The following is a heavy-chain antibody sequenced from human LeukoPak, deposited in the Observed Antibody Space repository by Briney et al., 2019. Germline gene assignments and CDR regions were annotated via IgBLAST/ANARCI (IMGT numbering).Heavy chain of an antibody. CDR2: IYYSGST. D-gene: IGHD1-7*01. Sequence: PSETLSLTCTVSGGSISSYYWSWIRQPPGKGLEWIGYIYYSGSTSYNPSLKSRVTISVDTSKNQFSLKLSSVTAADTAVYYCARSGWGTFAPWGQGTLVTVSS. CDR3: ARSGWGTFAP. J-gene: IGHJ5*02. V-gene: IGHV4-59*01. CDR1: GGSISSYY.